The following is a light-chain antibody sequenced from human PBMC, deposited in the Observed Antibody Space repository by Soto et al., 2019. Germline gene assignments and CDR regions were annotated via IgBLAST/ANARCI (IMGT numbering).Light chain of an antibody. CDR1: QSVSSY. CDR2: TAS. V-gene: IGKV3-11*01. Sequence: EIVLTQSPATLSLSPGEGATLSWRASQSVSSYLAWYQQKPGQAPRLLIYTASNRAAGVPARFSGSGSGTDFTLTVSSLEPEDFAVYYCQQSTKWPPSNTFGQGTKVDIK. CDR3: QQSTKWPPSNT. J-gene: IGKJ1*01.